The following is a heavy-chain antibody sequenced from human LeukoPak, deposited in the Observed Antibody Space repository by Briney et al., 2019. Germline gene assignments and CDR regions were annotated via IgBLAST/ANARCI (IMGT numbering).Heavy chain of an antibody. V-gene: IGHV3-23*01. CDR1: GFTFSRNA. D-gene: IGHD6-19*01. J-gene: IGHJ4*02. CDR2: IGGSGDKT. CDR3: VRRGDASSGWGDHDF. Sequence: PGRSLRLSCAASGFTFSRNAISWVRQAPGKGLEWVSTIGGSGDKTFYADSVKGRFTISRDNSKNMVHLQMNSLTGEDTALYYCVRRGDASSGWGDHDFWGQGALVTVSS.